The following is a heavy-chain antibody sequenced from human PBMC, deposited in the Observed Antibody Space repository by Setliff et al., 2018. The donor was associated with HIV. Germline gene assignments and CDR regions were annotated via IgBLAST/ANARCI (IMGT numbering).Heavy chain of an antibody. D-gene: IGHD2-8*01. CDR1: GGSISSSSYY. CDR2: MSTSGSS. CDR3: ARDSANGKTANLNYLDV. J-gene: IGHJ6*03. V-gene: IGHV4-39*07. Sequence: SETLSLTCTVSGGSISSSSYYWGWIRQPPGKGLEWIGSMSTSGSSFYDPSLKSRVTISVDTSKNQFSLKLSSVTAADTAMYYCARDSANGKTANLNYLDVWGKGTTVTVSS.